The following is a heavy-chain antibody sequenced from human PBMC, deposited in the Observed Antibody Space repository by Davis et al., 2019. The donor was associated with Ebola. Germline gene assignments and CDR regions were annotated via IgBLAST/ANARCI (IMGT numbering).Heavy chain of an antibody. CDR2: INHSGST. V-gene: IGHV4-34*01. CDR1: GGSFSGYY. Sequence: MPSETLSLTCAVSGGSFSGYYWSWIRQPPGKGLEWIGEINHSGSTNYNPSLKSRVTISVDTSKNQFSLKLSSVTAADTAVYYCARAPYYSNYYYYGMDVWGKGTTVTVSS. J-gene: IGHJ6*04. D-gene: IGHD4-11*01. CDR3: ARAPYYSNYYYYGMDV.